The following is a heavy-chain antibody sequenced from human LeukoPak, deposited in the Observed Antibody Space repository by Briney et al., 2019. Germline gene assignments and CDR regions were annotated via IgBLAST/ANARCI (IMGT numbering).Heavy chain of an antibody. CDR3: ARNDYGTFYFDY. D-gene: IGHD5-12*01. CDR1: GFIFRNYA. J-gene: IGHJ4*02. V-gene: IGHV3-30-3*01. Sequence: GGSVRLSCAASGFIFRNYAMHWVRQAPGKGLEWVAVISYDGSSKYYADSVKGRFTISRDNSKKTLYLEMNSPRAEDTAMYYCARNDYGTFYFDYWGQGALVPVSS. CDR2: ISYDGSSK.